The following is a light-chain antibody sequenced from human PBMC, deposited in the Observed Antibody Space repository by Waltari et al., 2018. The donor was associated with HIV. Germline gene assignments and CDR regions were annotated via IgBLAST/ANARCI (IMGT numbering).Light chain of an antibody. J-gene: IGKJ2*01. CDR3: QQYYSSPPYT. V-gene: IGKV4-1*01. Sequence: DILMTQSPDPLAVSLGERATIKRKSSQTVFYTSNNKNYLAWYQQKPGQPPKLLIYWASMRDSGVPDRFSGSGSGTDFTLTISRLQTEDVAVYYCQQYYSSPPYTFGQGTKLEIK. CDR1: QTVFYTSNNKNY. CDR2: WAS.